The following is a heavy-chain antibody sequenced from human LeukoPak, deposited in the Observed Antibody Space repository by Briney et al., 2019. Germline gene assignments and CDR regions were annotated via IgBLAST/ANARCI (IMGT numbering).Heavy chain of an antibody. CDR1: GFTFRSYS. J-gene: IGHJ4*02. CDR3: ARAGAGADLDY. Sequence: AGGSLRLSCAAPGFTFRSYSMNWVRQAPGKGLEGVSSISSSSSNIYYADSVKGRFTISRDNAKNSLYLQVNSLRAEDTAVCCCARAGAGADLDYWGQGTLVTVSS. V-gene: IGHV3-21*01. CDR2: ISSSSSNI. D-gene: IGHD1-26*01.